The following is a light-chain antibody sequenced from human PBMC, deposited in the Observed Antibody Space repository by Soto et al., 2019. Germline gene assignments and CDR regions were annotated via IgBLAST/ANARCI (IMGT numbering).Light chain of an antibody. CDR2: AAS. CDR3: QQSYT. V-gene: IGKV1-39*01. CDR1: QSISNH. J-gene: IGKJ1*01. Sequence: DIQMTQSPSSLSASVGDRVIISCRASQSISNHLNWYQQKPGKAPKLLIFAASSLQSGVPSRFSGSRSGPDFTLTISSLQPEDFATYYCQQSYTFGQGTKVDIK.